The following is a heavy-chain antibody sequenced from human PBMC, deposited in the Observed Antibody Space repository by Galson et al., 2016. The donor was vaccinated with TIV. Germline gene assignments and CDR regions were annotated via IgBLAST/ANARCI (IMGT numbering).Heavy chain of an antibody. CDR1: GYTFTEYY. CDR2: INPNSGGT. CDR3: VKDAVIGAPDYFDY. V-gene: IGHV1-2*04. J-gene: IGHJ4*02. D-gene: IGHD2-21*01. Sequence: SVKVSCTASGYTFTEYYIHWVRQAPGQGLEWMAWINPNSGGTMYARTVQGWVTMTRDTAITSAYLEMNSLRAEDTAIYYCVKDAVIGAPDYFDYWGQGTLVTVSS.